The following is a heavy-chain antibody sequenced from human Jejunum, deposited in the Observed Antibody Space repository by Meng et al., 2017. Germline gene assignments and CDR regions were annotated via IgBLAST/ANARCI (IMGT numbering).Heavy chain of an antibody. D-gene: IGHD3-3*01. V-gene: IGHV3-15*01. J-gene: IGHJ4*02. CDR3: TTDWSGYYALDY. Sequence: VQLVDFGGGFVKPGESFRLSCAASGFYFTNAWMSWVRQSPGKGLEWVGRIKSKLDGGTTDYAAPVKGRFTISRDDSSNTMYLQMNSLKTEDTAVYYCTTDWSGYYALDYWGLGTLVTVSS. CDR2: IKSKLDGGTT. CDR1: GFYFTNAW.